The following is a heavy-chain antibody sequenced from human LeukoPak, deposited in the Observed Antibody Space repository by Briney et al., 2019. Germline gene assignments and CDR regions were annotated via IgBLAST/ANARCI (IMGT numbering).Heavy chain of an antibody. J-gene: IGHJ4*02. CDR2: ISYDGSNK. Sequence: GGSLRLSCAASGFTFSSYAVHWVRQAPGEGLEWVAVISYDGSNKYYADSVKGRFTISRDNSKNTLYLQMNSLRAEDTAVYYCARDPGYCSGGSCYNFDYWGQGTLVTVSS. D-gene: IGHD2-15*01. CDR1: GFTFSSYA. V-gene: IGHV3-30*04. CDR3: ARDPGYCSGGSCYNFDY.